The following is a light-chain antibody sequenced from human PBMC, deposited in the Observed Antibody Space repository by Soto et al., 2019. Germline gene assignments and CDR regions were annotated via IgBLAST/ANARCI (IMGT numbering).Light chain of an antibody. CDR2: DAS. V-gene: IGKV3-11*01. Sequence: EIVLTQSPATLYLSPGERATLSCRASQSVSSYLAWYQQKPGQAPRLLIYDASNRATGIPARFSGSGSGTDFTLTISSLEPEDFVCYYCQQRSNWPPITCGRGTRLEIK. CDR3: QQRSNWPPIT. CDR1: QSVSSY. J-gene: IGKJ5*01.